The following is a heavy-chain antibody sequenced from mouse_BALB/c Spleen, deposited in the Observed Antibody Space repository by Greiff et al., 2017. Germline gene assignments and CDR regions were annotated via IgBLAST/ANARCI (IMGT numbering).Heavy chain of an antibody. V-gene: IGHV1-19*01. D-gene: IGHD2-14*01. CDR1: GYTFTDYY. J-gene: IGHJ2*01. CDR2: VNPYNGGT. CDR3: ARGDYRYGYFDY. Sequence: EVQLQQSGPELVKPGASVKMSCKASGYTFTDYYMDWVKQSHGESFEWIGRVNPYNGGTSYNQKFKGKATLTVDKSSSTAYMELNSLTSEDSAVYYCARGDYRYGYFDYWGQGTTLTVSS.